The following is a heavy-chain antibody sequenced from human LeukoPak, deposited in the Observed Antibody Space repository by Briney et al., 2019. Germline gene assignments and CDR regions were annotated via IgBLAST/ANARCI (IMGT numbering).Heavy chain of an antibody. J-gene: IGHJ4*02. V-gene: IGHV4-39*02. Sequence: SETLSLTCTVSGDSIISSSYYWDWIRQPPGKGLEWIGSIYYTGNKYTNPSLEGRVTISINTSRNHFSLKLRSVTAADTAVYYCARLTLGLYGSSGYFDYWGQGSPVTVSS. D-gene: IGHD3-22*01. CDR3: ARLTLGLYGSSGYFDY. CDR2: IYYTGNK. CDR1: GDSIISSSYY.